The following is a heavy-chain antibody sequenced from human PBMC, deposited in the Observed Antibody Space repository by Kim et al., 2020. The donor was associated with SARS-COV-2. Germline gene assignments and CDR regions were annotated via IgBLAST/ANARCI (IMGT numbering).Heavy chain of an antibody. CDR3: ATKNWNYDP. V-gene: IGHV3-48*03. J-gene: IGHJ5*02. CDR2: ISTSGSTI. Sequence: GGSLRLSCAASGFTFSSYEMHWVRQAPGKGLQWVSYISTSGSTIYYADSVRGRFTISRDNTKNSLYLQMYSLRAEDTAVYYCATKNWNYDPWGEGTLVTVSS. D-gene: IGHD1-7*01. CDR1: GFTFSSYE.